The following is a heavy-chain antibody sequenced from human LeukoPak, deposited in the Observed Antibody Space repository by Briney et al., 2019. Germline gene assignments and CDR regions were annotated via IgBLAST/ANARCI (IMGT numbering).Heavy chain of an antibody. CDR3: ARELGYYDSSGYPLGFDP. CDR1: GGSLSSYY. CDR2: IYTSGST. V-gene: IGHV4-4*07. Sequence: SETLSLTCTVSGGSLSSYYWSWIRQPAGKGLEWIGRIYTSGSTNYNPSLKSRVTITVDTYKNQFSLKLSSVTAAETAVYYCARELGYYDSSGYPLGFDPWGQGTLVTVSS. D-gene: IGHD3-22*01. J-gene: IGHJ5*02.